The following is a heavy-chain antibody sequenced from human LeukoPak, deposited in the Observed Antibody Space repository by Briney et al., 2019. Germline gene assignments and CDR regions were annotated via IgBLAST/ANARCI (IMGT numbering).Heavy chain of an antibody. V-gene: IGHV4-59*08. CDR3: ARLLRRRWAIDY. Sequence: SETLSLTCTVSGGSISSYYWSWIRQPPGKGLEWIGYIYYSGSTNYNPSLKSRVTISVDTSKNQFSLKLSSVTAADTAVYYCARLLRRRWAIDYWGQGTLVTVSS. D-gene: IGHD3-10*01. CDR1: GGSISSYY. J-gene: IGHJ4*02. CDR2: IYYSGST.